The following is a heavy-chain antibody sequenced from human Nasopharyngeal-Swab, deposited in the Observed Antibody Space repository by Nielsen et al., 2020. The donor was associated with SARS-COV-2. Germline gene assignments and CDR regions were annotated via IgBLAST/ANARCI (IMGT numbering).Heavy chain of an antibody. Sequence: GESLKISCAASGFTFSSYGMYWVRQAPGKGLEWVAVISYDGSNKYYADSVKGRFTISRDNAKNSLYLQMNSLRAEDTALYYCAKIQGYYYGMDVWGQGTTVTVSS. CDR2: ISYDGSNK. CDR3: AKIQGYYYGMDV. V-gene: IGHV3-30*18. J-gene: IGHJ6*02. CDR1: GFTFSSYG.